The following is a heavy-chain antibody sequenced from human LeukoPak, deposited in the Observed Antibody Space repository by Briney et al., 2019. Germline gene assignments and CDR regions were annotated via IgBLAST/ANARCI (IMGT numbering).Heavy chain of an antibody. CDR2: ISAYNGNT. Sequence: ASVKVSCKASGYTFTSYGIGWVRQAPGQGLEWMGWISAYNGNTNYAQKLQGRVTMTTDTSTSTAYMELRSLRSDDTAVYYCARVGGYDFWSGYFDYYYYMDVWGKGTTVTVSS. CDR3: ARVGGYDFWSGYFDYYYYMDV. V-gene: IGHV1-18*01. J-gene: IGHJ6*03. D-gene: IGHD3-3*01. CDR1: GYTFTSYG.